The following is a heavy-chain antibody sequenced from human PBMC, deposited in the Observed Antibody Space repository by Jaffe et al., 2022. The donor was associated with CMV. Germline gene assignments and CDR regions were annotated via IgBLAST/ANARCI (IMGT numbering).Heavy chain of an antibody. Sequence: EVQLVESGGGLVKPGGSLRLSCAASGFTFSSFGMNWVRQAPGKGLEWVSSITSGSSYIYYADSVRGRFTISRDDAKNSLSLQMNSLRVEDTAVYYCARVVVVAGQTYWFFDLWGRGTLVTVSS. V-gene: IGHV3-21*01. CDR3: ARVVVVAGQTYWFFDL. CDR2: ITSGSSYI. J-gene: IGHJ2*01. CDR1: GFTFSSFG. D-gene: IGHD2-15*01.